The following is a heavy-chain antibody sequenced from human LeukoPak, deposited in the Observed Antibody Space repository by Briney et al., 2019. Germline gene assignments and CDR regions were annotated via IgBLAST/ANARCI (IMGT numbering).Heavy chain of an antibody. CDR2: INPNSGGT. CDR1: GYTFTGYY. J-gene: IGHJ4*02. D-gene: IGHD6-6*01. CDR3: AREQDRSIAADY. V-gene: IGHV1-2*02. Sequence: ASVTVSCKASGYTFTGYYMHWVRPAPGQGLEWMGWINPNSGGTNYAQKFQGRVTMTRDTSISTAYMELSRLRSDDTAVYYCAREQDRSIAADYWGQGTLVTVSS.